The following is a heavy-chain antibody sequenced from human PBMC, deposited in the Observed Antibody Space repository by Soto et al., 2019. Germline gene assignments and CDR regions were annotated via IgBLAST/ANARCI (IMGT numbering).Heavy chain of an antibody. D-gene: IGHD2-15*01. CDR2: IYYSGST. J-gene: IGHJ4*02. V-gene: IGHV4-39*01. CDR3: ARPLGYCSGGSCANFDY. CDR1: GGSISSSSYY. Sequence: PSETLSLTCTVSGGSISSSSYYWGWIRQPPGKGLEWIGSIYYSGSTYYNPSLKSRVTISVDTSKNQFSLKLSSVTAADTAVYYCARPLGYCSGGSCANFDYWGQGTLVTVSS.